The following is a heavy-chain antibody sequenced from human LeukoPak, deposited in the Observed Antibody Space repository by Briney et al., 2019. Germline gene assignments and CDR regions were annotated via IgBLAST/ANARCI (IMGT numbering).Heavy chain of an antibody. Sequence: GGSLRLSCAASGFTFSSYSMNWVRQAPGKGLEWVSLIYTGGSTYYADSVKGRFTISRDNSKNTLYLQMNSLRAEDTAVYYCARGWRYFDWGQGTLVTVSS. CDR3: ARGWRYFD. CDR1: GFTFSSYS. J-gene: IGHJ4*02. CDR2: IYTGGST. V-gene: IGHV3-66*01. D-gene: IGHD3-9*01.